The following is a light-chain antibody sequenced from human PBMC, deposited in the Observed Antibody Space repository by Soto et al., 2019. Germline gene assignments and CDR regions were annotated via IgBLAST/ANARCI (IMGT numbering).Light chain of an antibody. Sequence: QSALTQPASVSGSPGQSITISCTGTSSDIGSYNLVSWYQQHPGKGPKLMIYEGSKRPSGVSNRFSGSKSGNTASLTISGLQAEDEADYSCCSYSDSSTWVFGGGTKLTVL. V-gene: IGLV2-23*01. CDR2: EGS. CDR1: SSDIGSYNL. J-gene: IGLJ3*02. CDR3: CSYSDSSTWV.